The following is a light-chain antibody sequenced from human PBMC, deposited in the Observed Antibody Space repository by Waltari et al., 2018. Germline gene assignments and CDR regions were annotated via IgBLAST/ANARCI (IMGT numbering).Light chain of an antibody. CDR3: QQYDSIVLT. Sequence: EIVLTQSPGTLSLSPGERATLSCRASQAVSTTSLNWYQQKPGQAPRLLIYGASSRATGIPDRFSGSGSGTDFTLTISRLEPEDFAVYYCQQYDSIVLTFGGGTK. J-gene: IGKJ4*01. V-gene: IGKV3-20*01. CDR2: GAS. CDR1: QAVSTTS.